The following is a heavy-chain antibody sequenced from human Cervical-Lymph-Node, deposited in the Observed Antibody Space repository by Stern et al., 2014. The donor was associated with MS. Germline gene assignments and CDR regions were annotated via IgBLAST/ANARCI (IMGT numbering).Heavy chain of an antibody. V-gene: IGHV4-61*02. J-gene: IGHJ6*02. CDR1: GGSISSRIYY. Sequence: VQLVESGPGLVKPSQTLSLTCTVSGGSISSRIYYWSWIRQAAGKGLEWIGRIYVSGGTNYNPSLGGRATMSVDPAKTQFSLRLSSVTAADTAVYFCAATQPLMGEDGSRLEAIDYYYGMDVWGQGTTVTVSS. CDR2: IYVSGGT. CDR3: AATQPLMGEDGSRLEAIDYYYGMDV. D-gene: IGHD3-16*01.